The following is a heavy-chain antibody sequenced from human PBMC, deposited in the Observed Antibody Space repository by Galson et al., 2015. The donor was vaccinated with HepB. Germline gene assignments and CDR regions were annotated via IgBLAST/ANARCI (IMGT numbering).Heavy chain of an antibody. CDR2: ISGSGGST. J-gene: IGHJ2*01. CDR1: GFTFSSYT. D-gene: IGHD6-13*01. Sequence: SLRLSCAASGFTFSSYTMSWVRQAPGKGLEWVSAISGSGGSTYYADSVKGRFTISRDNSKNTLYLQMNSLRAEDTAVYYCAKEVGAAAGSDPLGPVWYFDLWGRGTLVTVSS. CDR3: AKEVGAAAGSDPLGPVWYFDL. V-gene: IGHV3-23*01.